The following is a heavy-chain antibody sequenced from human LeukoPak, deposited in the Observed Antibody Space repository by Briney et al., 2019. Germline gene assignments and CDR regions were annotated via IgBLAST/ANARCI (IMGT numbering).Heavy chain of an antibody. V-gene: IGHV3-23*01. CDR2: VSGSGGST. J-gene: IGHJ4*02. CDR3: CFNSRSYNFDY. CDR1: GFTFSDYY. Sequence: GVSLRLSCAASGFTFSDYYMSWVRQAPGKGLEWVAFVSGSGGSTYYADSVKGRFTISRDNSKNTLYLQMNSLRAEDTAVFYCCFNSRSYNFDYWGQGTQVIVSS. D-gene: IGHD6-13*01.